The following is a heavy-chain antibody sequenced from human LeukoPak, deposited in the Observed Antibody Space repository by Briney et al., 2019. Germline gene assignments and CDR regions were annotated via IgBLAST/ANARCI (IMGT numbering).Heavy chain of an antibody. V-gene: IGHV4-61*02. CDR2: IYTSGST. D-gene: IGHD3-9*01. CDR1: GGSISSSSYY. J-gene: IGHJ4*02. CDR3: ARELSDIYGDFLDY. Sequence: SETLSLTCTVSGGSISSSSYYWSWIRQPAGKGLEWIGRIYTSGSTNYNPSLKSRVTISVDTSKNQFSLKLSSVTAADTAVYYCARELSDIYGDFLDYWGQGTLVTASS.